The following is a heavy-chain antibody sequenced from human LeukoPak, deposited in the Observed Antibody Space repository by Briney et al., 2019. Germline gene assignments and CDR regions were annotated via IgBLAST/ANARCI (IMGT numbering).Heavy chain of an antibody. CDR1: GYTFTSYG. D-gene: IGHD6-13*01. V-gene: IGHV1-18*01. CDR3: ARISIRGYSSSWYPRSWFDP. J-gene: IGHJ5*02. Sequence: ASVKVSCKASGYTFTSYGISWVRQAPGQGLEWMGWISAYNGNTNYAQKLQGRVTMTTDTSTSTAYMELRSLRSDDTAVYYCARISIRGYSSSWYPRSWFDPWGQGTLVTVSS. CDR2: ISAYNGNT.